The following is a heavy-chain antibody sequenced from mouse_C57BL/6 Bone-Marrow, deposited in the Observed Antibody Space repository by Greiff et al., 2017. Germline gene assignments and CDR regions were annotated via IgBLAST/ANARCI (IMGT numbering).Heavy chain of an antibody. CDR1: GFTFTDSY. J-gene: IGHJ2*01. CDR3: ARDVYYGYDGRSYYFDY. Sequence: EVKVVESGGGLVQPGGSLSLSCAASGFTFTDSYMSWVRQPPGKALEWLGFIRNKANGYTTEYSASVKGRFTISRDNSQSILYLQMNALRAEDSATYYCARDVYYGYDGRSYYFDYWGQGTTLTVSS. CDR2: IRNKANGYTT. V-gene: IGHV7-3*01. D-gene: IGHD2-2*01.